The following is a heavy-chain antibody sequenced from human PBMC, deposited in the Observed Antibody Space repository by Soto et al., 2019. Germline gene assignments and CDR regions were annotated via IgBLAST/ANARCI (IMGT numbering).Heavy chain of an antibody. J-gene: IGHJ5*02. D-gene: IGHD2-2*01. V-gene: IGHV1-3*01. CDR3: AREAPTRYVVVTAASVWFDH. Sequence: QVQLVQSGAEVKKPGASVKVSCKASGYTFTSYAMHWVRQAPGQRLDWMGWVNAGNGNTKYSQKFQGRVTITRDTAASTAYMEPSSLRSDDKTVYYCAREAPTRYVVVTAASVWFDHWGQETLVTASS. CDR1: GYTFTSYA. CDR2: VNAGNGNT.